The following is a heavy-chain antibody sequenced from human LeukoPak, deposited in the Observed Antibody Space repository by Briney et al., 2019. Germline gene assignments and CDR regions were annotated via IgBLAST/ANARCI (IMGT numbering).Heavy chain of an antibody. CDR1: GFTFSSYA. J-gene: IGHJ4*02. V-gene: IGHV3-23*01. CDR3: AKDHLFSPGWLQLDYFDY. Sequence: PGGSLRLSCVASGFTFSSYAMSWVRQAPGKGLEWVSAISGSGGNTYYADSVKGRFTISRDNSKNTLYLQMNSLRAEDTAVYYCAKDHLFSPGWLQLDYFDYWGQGTLVTVSS. CDR2: ISGSGGNT. D-gene: IGHD5-24*01.